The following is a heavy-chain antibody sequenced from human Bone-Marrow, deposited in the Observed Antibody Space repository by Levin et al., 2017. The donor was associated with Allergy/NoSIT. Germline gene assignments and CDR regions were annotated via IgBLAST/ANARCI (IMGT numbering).Heavy chain of an antibody. CDR2: TGTAGKYI. Sequence: GESLKISCTASGFTFSSYNMNWVRQALGKGLEWVSSTGTAGKYIYYADSVKGRFTISRDNAKNSLYLQMNSLRAEDTAVYYCVRGSNTMIRADPLDYWGQGTLVTVSS. CDR1: GFTFSSYN. V-gene: IGHV3-21*01. D-gene: IGHD3-10*01. CDR3: VRGSNTMIRADPLDY. J-gene: IGHJ4*02.